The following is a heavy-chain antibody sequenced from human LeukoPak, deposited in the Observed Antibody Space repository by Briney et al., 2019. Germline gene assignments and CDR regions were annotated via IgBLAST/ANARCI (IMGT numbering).Heavy chain of an antibody. CDR2: IVGDSKIE. D-gene: IGHD5-18*01. Sequence: GGSLRLSCAASGFAFNNDAMTWVRPPPGKGLERVSTIVGDSKIEYYADSVKGRFTISSDNSKTMLFLHMNSLRAEDTAIYYCARQPYFYYYLDVWGKGTTVTVTS. J-gene: IGHJ6*03. CDR3: ARQPYFYYYLDV. V-gene: IGHV3-23*01. CDR1: GFAFNNDA.